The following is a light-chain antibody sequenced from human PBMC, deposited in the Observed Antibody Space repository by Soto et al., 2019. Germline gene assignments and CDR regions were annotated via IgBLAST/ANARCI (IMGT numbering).Light chain of an antibody. Sequence: DIVITQSPDSLAVSMGESSTINCKSSQSVLFTSNNKNYLAWYQQKPGQPPKLLLSWASARESGVPERFSGSGSGTLFTLSISSLQAEDVAVYYCQQYYTLPLTFGGGAKVDIK. V-gene: IGKV4-1*01. CDR3: QQYYTLPLT. CDR1: QSVLFTSNNKNY. CDR2: WAS. J-gene: IGKJ4*01.